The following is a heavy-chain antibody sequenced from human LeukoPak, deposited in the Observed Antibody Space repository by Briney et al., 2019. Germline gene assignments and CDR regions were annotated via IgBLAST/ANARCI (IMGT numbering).Heavy chain of an antibody. CDR1: GYTFTSYA. D-gene: IGHD2-15*01. V-gene: IGHV1-3*01. Sequence: ASVKVSCKASGYTFTSYAMHWVRQAPGQRLEWMGWINAGNGNTKYSQKSQGRVTITRDTSASTAYTELSSLRSEDTAVYYCARGGLVVAATIDYWGQGTLVTVSS. CDR2: INAGNGNT. CDR3: ARGGLVVAATIDY. J-gene: IGHJ4*02.